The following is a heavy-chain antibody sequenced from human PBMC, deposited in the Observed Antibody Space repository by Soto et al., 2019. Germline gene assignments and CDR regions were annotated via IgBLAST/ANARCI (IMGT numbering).Heavy chain of an antibody. CDR2: FRTGGDDGTT. D-gene: IGHD3-10*01. CDR1: GFTFSSYS. J-gene: IGHJ4*02. CDR3: AKKVHSGPGSQYFDY. Sequence: GGSLRLSCAASGFTFSSYSMIWVRQAPGKGLEWVSGFRTGGDDGTTYYADSVKGRFTISRDNSKNTLFLQMNSLRAEDTATYYCAKKVHSGPGSQYFDYWGQGTLVTVSS. V-gene: IGHV3-23*01.